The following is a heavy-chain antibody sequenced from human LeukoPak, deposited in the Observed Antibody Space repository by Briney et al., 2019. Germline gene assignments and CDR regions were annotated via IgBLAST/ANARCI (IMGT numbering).Heavy chain of an antibody. CDR2: ITRRSAYI. D-gene: IGHD6-13*01. Sequence: GGSLRLSCAASGFTFNTYSMNWVRQAPGKGLEWVSSITRRSAYIYYADSVRGRFTISRDNSKNTLYLQMNSLRAEDTAVYYCAKRGGSSSWYSNWFDPWGQGTLVTVSS. CDR1: GFTFNTYS. V-gene: IGHV3-21*04. CDR3: AKRGGSSSWYSNWFDP. J-gene: IGHJ5*02.